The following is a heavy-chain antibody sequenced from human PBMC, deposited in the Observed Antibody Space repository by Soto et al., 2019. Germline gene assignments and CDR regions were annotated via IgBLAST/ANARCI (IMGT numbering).Heavy chain of an antibody. D-gene: IGHD6-13*01. Sequence: QVQLQQWGAGLLKPSETLSLTCAVYGGSFSGYYWSWIRQPPGKGLEWIGEINHSGSTNYNPSLKSRVTISVDTSKNQFSLKLSSVTVADTAVYYCARGHGSSWSYYYYGMDVWGQGTTVTVSS. J-gene: IGHJ6*02. V-gene: IGHV4-34*01. CDR1: GGSFSGYY. CDR3: ARGHGSSWSYYYYGMDV. CDR2: INHSGST.